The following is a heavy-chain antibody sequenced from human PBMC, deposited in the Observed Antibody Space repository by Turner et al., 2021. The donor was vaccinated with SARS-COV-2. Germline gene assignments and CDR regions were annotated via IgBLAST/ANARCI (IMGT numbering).Heavy chain of an antibody. CDR2: IYYSRST. Sequence: QLQLQESGPGLVTPSETLSLTCTVSGDSNSSSRYYWGWIRQPPGKGLEWIGSIYYSRSTYYNPSLKRRVTISVDTSKNQFSLILSSVTAADTAVYYCARSNYDFWSGYYTFYFDYWGQGTLVTVSS. V-gene: IGHV4-39*01. CDR3: ARSNYDFWSGYYTFYFDY. CDR1: GDSNSSSRYY. J-gene: IGHJ4*02. D-gene: IGHD3-3*01.